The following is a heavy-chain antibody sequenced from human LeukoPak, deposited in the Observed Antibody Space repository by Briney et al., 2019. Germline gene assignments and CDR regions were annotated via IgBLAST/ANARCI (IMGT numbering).Heavy chain of an antibody. CDR2: IRYDGSNK. D-gene: IGHD3-22*01. CDR3: AKDKTYYYDSSGYSPMDY. J-gene: IGHJ4*02. CDR1: GFTFSSYG. Sequence: GGSLRLSCAASGFTFSSYGMHWVRQAPGKGLEWVAFIRYDGSNKHYADSVKGRFTISRDNSKNTLYLQMNSLRAEDTAVYYCAKDKTYYYDSSGYSPMDYWGQGTLVTVSS. V-gene: IGHV3-30*02.